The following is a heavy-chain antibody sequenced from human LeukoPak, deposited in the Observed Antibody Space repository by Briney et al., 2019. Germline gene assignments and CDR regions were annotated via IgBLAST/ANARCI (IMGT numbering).Heavy chain of an antibody. V-gene: IGHV4-38-2*02. D-gene: IGHD3-9*01. CDR2: MYHSGST. Sequence: KPSETLSLTCTVSNYSISTDYYWGWIRQPPGKGLEWIGTMYHSGSTYYNPSLKSRVTISVDTSKNQFSLKLSSVTAADTAVYYCARGGYDILTGYSTWGQGTLVTVSS. CDR3: ARGGYDILTGYST. CDR1: NYSISTDYY. J-gene: IGHJ4*02.